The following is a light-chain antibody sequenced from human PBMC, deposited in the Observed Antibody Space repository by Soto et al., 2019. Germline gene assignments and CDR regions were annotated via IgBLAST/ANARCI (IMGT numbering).Light chain of an antibody. CDR2: GAS. J-gene: IGKJ5*01. CDR1: QKVNSY. Sequence: ENVFTQSPRTLSLSPREKDTHSCRASQKVNSYLTWYQQRPSQAPRLLIYGASKRATGIPDRFSGSGSGTDFTLTISRLEPEDFALYYCQQYGTSPITFGQGTRLEIK. CDR3: QQYGTSPIT. V-gene: IGKV3-20*01.